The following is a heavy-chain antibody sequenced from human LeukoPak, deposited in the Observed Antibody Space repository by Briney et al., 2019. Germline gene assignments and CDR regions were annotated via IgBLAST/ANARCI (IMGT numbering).Heavy chain of an antibody. V-gene: IGHV3-53*01. CDR3: ARDSSYGSGSYYYN. J-gene: IGHJ4*02. CDR1: GFTVSSNY. CDR2: IYSGGST. Sequence: GGSLRLSCAASGFTVSSNYMSWVRPAPGKGLEWVSVIYSGGSTYYADSVKGRFTISRDNSKNTLYLQMNSLRAEDTAVYYCARDSSYGSGSYYYNWGQGTLVTVSS. D-gene: IGHD3-10*01.